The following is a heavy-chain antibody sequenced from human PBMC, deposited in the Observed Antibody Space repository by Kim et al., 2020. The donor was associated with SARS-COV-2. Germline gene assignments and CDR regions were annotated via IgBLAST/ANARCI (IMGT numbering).Heavy chain of an antibody. Sequence: GGSLRLSCAASGFTFSSYAMSWVRQAPGKGPEWVSVIYSGGSSTYYADSVKGRFTISRDNSKNTLYLQMNSLRAEDTAVYYCAKGRMTTVTTVDYWGQGTLVTVSS. CDR2: IYSGGSST. J-gene: IGHJ4*02. V-gene: IGHV3-23*03. CDR3: AKGRMTTVTTVDY. CDR1: GFTFSSYA. D-gene: IGHD4-17*01.